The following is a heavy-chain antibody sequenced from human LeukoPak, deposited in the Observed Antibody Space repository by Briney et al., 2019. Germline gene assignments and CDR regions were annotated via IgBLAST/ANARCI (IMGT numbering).Heavy chain of an antibody. CDR3: AGGAWDSSSSDVDY. CDR2: INPNSGGT. D-gene: IGHD6-6*01. Sequence: ASVKVSCKASGYTFTGYYMHWVRQAPGQGLEWMGWINPNSGGTNYAQKFQGRVTMTRDTSISTAYMELSRLRSDDAAVYYCAGGAWDSSSSDVDYWGQGTLVTVSS. V-gene: IGHV1-2*02. CDR1: GYTFTGYY. J-gene: IGHJ4*02.